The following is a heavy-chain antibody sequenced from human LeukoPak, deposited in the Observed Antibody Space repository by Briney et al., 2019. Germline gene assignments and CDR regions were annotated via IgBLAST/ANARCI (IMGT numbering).Heavy chain of an antibody. V-gene: IGHV3-15*01. CDR2: IKSKTDGGTT. Sequence: GGSLRLSCAASGFTFSSYWMSWVRQAPGKGLEWVGRIKSKTDGGTTDYAAPVKGRFTISRDDSKNTLYLQMNGLKTEDTAVYYCTTALWFGELARYYYYYGMDVWGQGTTVTVSS. CDR3: TTALWFGELARYYYYYGMDV. D-gene: IGHD3-10*01. J-gene: IGHJ6*02. CDR1: GFTFSSYW.